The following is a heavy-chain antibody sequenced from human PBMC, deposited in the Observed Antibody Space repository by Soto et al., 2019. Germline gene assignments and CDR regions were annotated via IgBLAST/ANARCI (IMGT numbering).Heavy chain of an antibody. CDR3: AKGRYDFWSPYYFDS. CDR1: GLNFDDFA. Sequence: EVQLVESGGRLVQPGRSLRLSCEGTGLNFDDFAMHWVRQAPGKGLEWVSGITWNSRVLAYADSVKGRFTISRDNARNSLYLQMDSLRDEDTALYYCAKGRYDFWSPYYFDSWGQGTLVTVSS. CDR2: ITWNSRVL. D-gene: IGHD3-3*01. V-gene: IGHV3-9*01. J-gene: IGHJ4*02.